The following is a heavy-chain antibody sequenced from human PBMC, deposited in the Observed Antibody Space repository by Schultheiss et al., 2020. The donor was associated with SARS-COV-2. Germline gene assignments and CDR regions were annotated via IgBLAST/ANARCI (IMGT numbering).Heavy chain of an antibody. Sequence: SETLSLTCTVSGYSISSGYYWSWIRQSPGKGLEWIGYIYYSGSTNYNPSLKSRVTISVDTSKNQFSLKLSSVTAADTAVYYCAREGPYKQGLLGWGQGTLVTVSS. V-gene: IGHV4-38-2*02. CDR2: IYYSGST. D-gene: IGHD6-19*01. J-gene: IGHJ4*02. CDR3: AREGPYKQGLLG. CDR1: GYSISSGYY.